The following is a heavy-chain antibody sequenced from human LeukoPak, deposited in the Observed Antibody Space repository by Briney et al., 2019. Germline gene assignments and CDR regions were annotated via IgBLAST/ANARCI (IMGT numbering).Heavy chain of an antibody. J-gene: IGHJ5*02. Sequence: PSETLSLTCTVSGGSISSSSYYWGWIRQPAGKGLEWIGRIYTSGSTNYNPSLKSRVTMSVDTSKNQFSLKLSSVTAADTAVYYWARILKAPRQYWSAPWGRGPLVTVPS. D-gene: IGHD3-3*01. CDR2: IYTSGST. CDR1: GGSISSSSYY. CDR3: ARILKAPRQYWSAP. V-gene: IGHV4-61*02.